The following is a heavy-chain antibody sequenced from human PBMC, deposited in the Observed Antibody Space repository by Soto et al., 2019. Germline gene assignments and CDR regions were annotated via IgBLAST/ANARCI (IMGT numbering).Heavy chain of an antibody. Sequence: GGSLRLSCAASGFTFSSYSMNWVRQAPGKGLEWVSSISSSSSYIYYADSVKGRFTISRDNAKNSLYLQMNSLRAEDTAVYYCARVGEPAVTAKNSVGAFDIWGQGTMVTVSS. CDR2: ISSSSSYI. CDR3: ARVGEPAVTAKNSVGAFDI. J-gene: IGHJ3*02. CDR1: GFTFSSYS. V-gene: IGHV3-21*01. D-gene: IGHD2-21*02.